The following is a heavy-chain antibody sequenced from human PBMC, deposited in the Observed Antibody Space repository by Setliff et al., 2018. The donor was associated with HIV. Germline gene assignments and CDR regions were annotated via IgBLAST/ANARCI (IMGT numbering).Heavy chain of an antibody. Sequence: GGSLRLSCLASGFTFSTYWRTWVRQTPGKELESVANIKYDGSEIYYADSVKGRFTISRDNAKNSLYLQMNSLRVEDTAVYYCATDLNWEGGWGQGTLVTVSS. D-gene: IGHD1-26*01. V-gene: IGHV3-7*03. CDR1: GFTFSTYW. J-gene: IGHJ4*02. CDR3: ATDLNWEGG. CDR2: IKYDGSEI.